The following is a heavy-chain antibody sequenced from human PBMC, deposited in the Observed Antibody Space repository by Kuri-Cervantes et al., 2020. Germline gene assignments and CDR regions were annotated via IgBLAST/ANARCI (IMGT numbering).Heavy chain of an antibody. Sequence: GGSLRLSCAASGFTFNKHGMAWVRQAPGKGLEWVSYISGSSSTIYYADSVKGRFTISRDNAKNSLYLQMNSLRAEDTAVYYCAREFPGTAVAGTEGALDIWGQGTKVTVSS. D-gene: IGHD6-19*01. V-gene: IGHV3-48*04. CDR3: AREFPGTAVAGTEGALDI. CDR1: GFTFNKHG. CDR2: ISGSSSTI. J-gene: IGHJ3*02.